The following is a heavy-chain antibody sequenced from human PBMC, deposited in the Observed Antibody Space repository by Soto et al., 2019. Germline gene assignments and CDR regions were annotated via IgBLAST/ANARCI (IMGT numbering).Heavy chain of an antibody. CDR2: IYYSGST. V-gene: IGHV4-31*03. Sequence: PSETLSLTCTVSGGSISSGGYYWSWIRQHPGKGLEWIGYIYYSGSTYYNPSLKSRVTISVDTSKNQFSLKLSSVTAADTAVYYCARPTLNWNSHGHAFDIWGQGTMVTVSS. CDR3: ARPTLNWNSHGHAFDI. J-gene: IGHJ3*02. D-gene: IGHD1-7*01. CDR1: GGSISSGGYY.